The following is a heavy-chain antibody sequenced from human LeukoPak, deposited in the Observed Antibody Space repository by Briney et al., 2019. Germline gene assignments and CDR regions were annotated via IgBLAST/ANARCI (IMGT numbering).Heavy chain of an antibody. CDR1: GFMFSEYG. Sequence: GGSLRLSCAASGFMFSEYGMHWVRQAPGKGLEWVAFIRDDGSNKLSADSVKGRFTISRDNAENSLYLQTNSLRAEDTAVYYCARLWGDATIFDLWGQGTLVTVSS. CDR2: IRDDGSNK. D-gene: IGHD4/OR15-4a*01. J-gene: IGHJ4*02. V-gene: IGHV3-30*02. CDR3: ARLWGDATIFDL.